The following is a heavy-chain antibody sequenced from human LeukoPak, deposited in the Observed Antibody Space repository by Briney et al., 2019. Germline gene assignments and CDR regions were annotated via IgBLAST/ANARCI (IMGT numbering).Heavy chain of an antibody. CDR3: ARDRKQWPFDY. CDR2: ISSSSSYI. CDR1: GFTFSEYS. Sequence: PGGSLRLSCAVSGFTFSEYSMNWVRQAPGKGLEWVSSISSSSSYIYYADSVKGRFTISRDNAKNSLYLQMNSLRAEDTAVYYCARDRKQWPFDYWGQGTLVTVSS. J-gene: IGHJ4*02. D-gene: IGHD6-19*01. V-gene: IGHV3-21*01.